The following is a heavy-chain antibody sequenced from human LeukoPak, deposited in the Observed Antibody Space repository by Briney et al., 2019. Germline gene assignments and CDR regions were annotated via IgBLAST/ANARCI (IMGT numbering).Heavy chain of an antibody. CDR1: GFKFSSYA. J-gene: IGHJ4*02. D-gene: IGHD1-26*01. CDR3: ARGRGGTTTPYYFDS. Sequence: GGSLRLSCAASGFKFSSYAMHWVRQAPGKGLEWVAVISYDGSNKYDADSVKGRFTISRDNSKNTLNLEMKSLRAEDTAVYYCARGRGGTTTPYYFDSWGQGALVTVSS. V-gene: IGHV3-30*04. CDR2: ISYDGSNK.